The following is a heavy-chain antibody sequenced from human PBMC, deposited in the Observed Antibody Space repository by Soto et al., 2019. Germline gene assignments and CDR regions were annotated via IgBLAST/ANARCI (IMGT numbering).Heavy chain of an antibody. Sequence: QVHLVEAGGGVVQPGRSLTLSCAASGFTFDSHTMHWVRQTPGKGLEWVAYISYDGSLQDHADSVKGRFGISRDNGRNTVFLEMNSLRPEDSAVYYCARTYSSSWNYLDYWGQGTLVTVSS. J-gene: IGHJ4*02. V-gene: IGHV3-30*09. CDR2: ISYDGSLQ. D-gene: IGHD2-2*01. CDR1: GFTFDSHT. CDR3: ARTYSSSWNYLDY.